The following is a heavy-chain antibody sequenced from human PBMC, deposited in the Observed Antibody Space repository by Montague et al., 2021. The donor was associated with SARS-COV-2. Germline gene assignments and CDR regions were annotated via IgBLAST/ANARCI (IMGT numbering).Heavy chain of an antibody. CDR2: VDYSGLT. D-gene: IGHD3-10*01. J-gene: IGHJ3*02. CDR1: RDSISSHNYF. CDR3: AKDGEALAWGTFDI. V-gene: IGHV4-39*07. Sequence: SETLSLTCTVSRDSISSHNYFWAWIRQPPGKGLEWIGSVDYSGLTFYNPSLESRVTISVDTSKKQFSLKVNSVTAADTAVYYWAKDGEALAWGTFDIWGQGTMVTVSS.